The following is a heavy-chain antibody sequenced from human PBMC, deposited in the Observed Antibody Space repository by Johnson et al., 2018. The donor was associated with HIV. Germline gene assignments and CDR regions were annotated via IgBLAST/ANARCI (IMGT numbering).Heavy chain of an antibody. CDR1: GFSFSSYG. CDR3: AKGDYFDTRAAFDI. J-gene: IGHJ3*02. Sequence: QVQLVESGGGVVQPGRSLRLSCAASGFSFSSYGMHWVRQAPGKGLEWVSYISSSGSTIYYTDSVKGRFTISRDNSKNTLYLQMNSLRAEDTAVYYCAKGDYFDTRAAFDIWGQGTVVIVSS. D-gene: IGHD3-22*01. V-gene: IGHV3-NL1*01. CDR2: ISSSGSTI.